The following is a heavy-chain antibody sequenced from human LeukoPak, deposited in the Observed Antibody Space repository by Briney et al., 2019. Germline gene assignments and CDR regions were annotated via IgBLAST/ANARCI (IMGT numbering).Heavy chain of an antibody. CDR1: GFTFSDYY. J-gene: IGHJ6*02. CDR3: ARRKLDTAMVYYYGMDV. Sequence: EGSLRLSCAASGFTFSDYYMSWIRQAPGKGLEWVSYISSSSSYTNYADSVKGRFTISRDNAKNSLYLQMNSLRAEDTAVYYCARRKLDTAMVYYYGMDVWGQGTTVTVSS. V-gene: IGHV3-11*06. D-gene: IGHD5-18*01. CDR2: ISSSSSYT.